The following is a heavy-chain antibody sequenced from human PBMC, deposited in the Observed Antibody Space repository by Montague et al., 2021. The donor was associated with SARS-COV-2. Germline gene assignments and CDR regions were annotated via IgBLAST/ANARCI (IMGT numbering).Heavy chain of an antibody. CDR2: IYYSGST. V-gene: IGHV4-59*07. D-gene: IGHD3-22*01. J-gene: IGHJ3*02. Sequence: SDTLSLTCTVSGGSISSYYWSWIRQPPGKGLEWIGYIYYSGSTNXNPSLKSRVTISVDTSKNQFSLKLSSVTAADTAVYYCARGIPRPMRWLLVVDDAFDIWGQGTMVTVSS. CDR3: ARGIPRPMRWLLVVDDAFDI. CDR1: GGSISSYY.